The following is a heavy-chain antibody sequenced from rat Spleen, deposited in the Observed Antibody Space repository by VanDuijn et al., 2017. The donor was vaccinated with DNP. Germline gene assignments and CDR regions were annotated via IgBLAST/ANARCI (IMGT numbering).Heavy chain of an antibody. Sequence: EVQLVESGGGLVQPGRSLKLSCAASGFIFSDYAMAWVRQAPGKGLEWVATISTGGDYTYYPDSVKGRFTISRDNAKNTLYLQMNSLKSEDTATYYCGKNTGYYFDHWGQGVMVTVSS. V-gene: IGHV5S23*01. CDR3: GKNTGYYFDH. D-gene: IGHD4-1*01. CDR1: GFIFSDYA. CDR2: ISTGGDYT. J-gene: IGHJ2*01.